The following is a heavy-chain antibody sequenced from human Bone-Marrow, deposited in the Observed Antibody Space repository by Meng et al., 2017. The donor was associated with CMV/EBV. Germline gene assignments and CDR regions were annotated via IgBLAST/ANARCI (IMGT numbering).Heavy chain of an antibody. D-gene: IGHD2-2*01. Sequence: HVQRVQSGAEVKKPGASGKVSCKASVYTFTCYYMHWVRQAPGQGLEWMGWINPNSGGTNYAQKFQGRVTMTRDTSISTAYMELSRLRSDDTAVYYCARGRIPAIPLDYWGQGTLVTVSS. J-gene: IGHJ4*02. V-gene: IGHV1-2*02. CDR2: INPNSGGT. CDR3: ARGRIPAIPLDY. CDR1: VYTFTCYY.